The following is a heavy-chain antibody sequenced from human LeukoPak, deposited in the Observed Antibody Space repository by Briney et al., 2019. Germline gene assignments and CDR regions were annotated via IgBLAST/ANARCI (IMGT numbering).Heavy chain of an antibody. V-gene: IGHV3-15*01. J-gene: IGHJ4*02. CDR3: TTVLLWFGFRYY. D-gene: IGHD3-10*01. Sequence: GGSLRLSCAASGFTVSSNYMSWVRQAPGKGLEWVGRIKSKTDGGTADYAAPVKGRFTISRDDSKNTLYLQMNSLKTEDPAVYYCTTVLLWFGFRYYWGQGTLVTVSS. CDR2: IKSKTDGGTA. CDR1: GFTVSSNY.